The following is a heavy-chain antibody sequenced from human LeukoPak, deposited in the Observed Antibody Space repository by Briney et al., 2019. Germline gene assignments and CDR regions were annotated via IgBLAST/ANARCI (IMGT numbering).Heavy chain of an antibody. J-gene: IGHJ4*02. CDR2: ISYDGSNK. CDR1: GFTFSSYG. Sequence: GGSLRLSCAASGFTFSSYGMHWVRQAPGRGLEWVAVISYDGSNKYYADSVKGRFTISRDNSKNTLYLQMNSLRAEDTAVYYCAKDRSWYFDYWGQGTLVTVSS. D-gene: IGHD6-13*01. CDR3: AKDRSWYFDY. V-gene: IGHV3-30*18.